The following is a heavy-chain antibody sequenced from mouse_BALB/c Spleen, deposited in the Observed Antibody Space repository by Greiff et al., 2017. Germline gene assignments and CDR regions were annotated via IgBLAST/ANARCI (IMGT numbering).Heavy chain of an antibody. CDR1: GFNIKDTY. V-gene: IGHV14-3*02. D-gene: IGHD2-1*01. Sequence: EVQLQESGAELVKPGASVKLSCTASGFNIKDTYMHWVKQRPEQGLEWIGRIDPANGNTKYDPKFQGKATITADTSSNTAYLQLSSLTSEDTAVYYCALYGNYDFDYWGQGTTLTVSS. J-gene: IGHJ2*01. CDR2: IDPANGNT. CDR3: ALYGNYDFDY.